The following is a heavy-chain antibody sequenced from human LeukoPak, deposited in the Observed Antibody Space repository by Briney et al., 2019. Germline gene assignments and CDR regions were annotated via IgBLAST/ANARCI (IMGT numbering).Heavy chain of an antibody. Sequence: SETLSLTCAVYGGSFSGYYWSWIRQPPGKGLEWIGEINHSGSTNYNPSLKSRVTISVDTSKNQFSLKLSSVTAADTAVYYCARYVGLGYYGSGGYYFDYWGQGTLVTVSS. CDR1: GGSFSGYY. D-gene: IGHD3-10*01. CDR2: INHSGST. CDR3: ARYVGLGYYGSGGYYFDY. J-gene: IGHJ4*02. V-gene: IGHV4-34*01.